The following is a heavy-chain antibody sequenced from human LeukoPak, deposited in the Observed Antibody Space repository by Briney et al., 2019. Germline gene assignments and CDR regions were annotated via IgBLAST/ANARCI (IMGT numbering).Heavy chain of an antibody. D-gene: IGHD2-2*01. V-gene: IGHV3-7*01. Sequence: GGSLRLSCATSGFTFSSNWMAWLRQAPGKGLEWVANINADGSENSYADSVKGRFTISRDNAKNTLYRQMNSLRAEDTAVYYCATLVVPAGVDAFDIWGQGTMVTVSS. CDR2: INADGSEN. CDR1: GFTFSSNW. J-gene: IGHJ3*02. CDR3: ATLVVPAGVDAFDI.